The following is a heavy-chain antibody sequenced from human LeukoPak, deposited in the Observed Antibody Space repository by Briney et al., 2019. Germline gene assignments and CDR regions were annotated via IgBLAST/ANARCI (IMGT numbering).Heavy chain of an antibody. CDR1: GFTFSSYA. CDR3: AKGQQNCYYYYMDV. Sequence: GGSLRLSCAASGFTFSSYAMSWVRQAPGKGLEWVSAISGSGGSTYYADSVKGRFTISRDNSKNTLYLQMNSLRAEDTAVYYCAKGQQNCYYYYMDVWGKGATVTVSS. CDR2: ISGSGGST. D-gene: IGHD1-1*01. V-gene: IGHV3-23*01. J-gene: IGHJ6*03.